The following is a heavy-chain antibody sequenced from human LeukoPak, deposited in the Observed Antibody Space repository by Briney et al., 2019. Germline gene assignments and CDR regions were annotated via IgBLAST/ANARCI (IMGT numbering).Heavy chain of an antibody. D-gene: IGHD1-26*01. J-gene: IGHJ4*02. CDR1: GGSFSVYY. CDR3: ARSLTLEWELPDY. CDR2: INHSGST. Sequence: SETLSLTCAVYGGSFSVYYWSWIRQPPGKGLEWIGEINHSGSTNYNPSLKSRVTISVDTSKNQFSLKLSSVTAADTAVYYCARSLTLEWELPDYWGQGTLVTVSS. V-gene: IGHV4-34*01.